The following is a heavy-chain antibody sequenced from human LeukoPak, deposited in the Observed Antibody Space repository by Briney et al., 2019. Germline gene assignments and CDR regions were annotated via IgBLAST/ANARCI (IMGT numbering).Heavy chain of an antibody. Sequence: SQTLSLTCTVSGGSITSGGHFWSWIRQHPGKGLEWIGYMDYSGSGSTYYNPSLKSRVTISVDTSKNQLSLKLTSVTAADTAVYYCATDQRETGNLSPEVRVNAFDIWGQGTMVTVSS. J-gene: IGHJ3*02. V-gene: IGHV4-31*03. CDR1: GGSITSGGHF. CDR3: ATDQRETGNLSPEVRVNAFDI. CDR2: MDYSGSGST. D-gene: IGHD7-27*01.